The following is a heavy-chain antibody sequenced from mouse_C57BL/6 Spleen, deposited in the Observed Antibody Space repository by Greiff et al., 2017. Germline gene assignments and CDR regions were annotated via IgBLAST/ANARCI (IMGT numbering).Heavy chain of an antibody. CDR2: IYPGDGDT. CDR1: GYAFSSSW. CDR3: ARGGGFYYFDD. J-gene: IGHJ2*01. D-gene: IGHD1-1*02. Sequence: QVQLQQSGPELVKPGASVKISCKASGYAFSSSWMNWVKQRPGKGLEWIGRIYPGDGDTNYNGKFKGKATLTAEKSSSTAYMQLSSLTSEDSAVYFCARGGGFYYFDDWGQGTTLTVSS. V-gene: IGHV1-82*01.